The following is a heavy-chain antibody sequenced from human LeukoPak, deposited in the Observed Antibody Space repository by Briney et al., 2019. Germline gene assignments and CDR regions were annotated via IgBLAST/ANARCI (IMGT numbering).Heavy chain of an antibody. J-gene: IGHJ4*02. Sequence: KASETLSLTCTVSGGSISSYYWSWTRQPPGKGLEWIGYIYYSGSTNYNPSLKSRVTISVDTSKNQFSLKLSSVTAADTAVYYCARAKSGSSARYWGQGTLVTVSS. CDR2: IYYSGST. CDR3: ARAKSGSSARY. V-gene: IGHV4-59*01. CDR1: GGSISSYY. D-gene: IGHD1-26*01.